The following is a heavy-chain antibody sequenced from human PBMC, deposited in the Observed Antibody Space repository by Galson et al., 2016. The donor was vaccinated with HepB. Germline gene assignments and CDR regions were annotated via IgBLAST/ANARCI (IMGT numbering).Heavy chain of an antibody. CDR3: AKDVLFDFVWDNYRRGYRFGQDI. J-gene: IGHJ6*02. Sequence: SVKVSCKASGYSFSAYGVTWVRQAPGQGLEWVGTISGSSGNTKYAQRFQNRVTLTRDTSTTTANMELRGLQSDDTAVYYCAKDVLFDFVWDNYRRGYRFGQDIWGQGTTVTVSS. D-gene: IGHD3-16*02. V-gene: IGHV1-18*01. CDR2: ISGSSGNT. CDR1: GYSFSAYG.